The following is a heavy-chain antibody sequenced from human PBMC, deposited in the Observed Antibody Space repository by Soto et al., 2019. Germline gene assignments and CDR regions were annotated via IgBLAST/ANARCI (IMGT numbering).Heavy chain of an antibody. D-gene: IGHD2-2*01. V-gene: IGHV4-30-2*01. CDR3: ARAGAPIVLVPAAMNFDY. J-gene: IGHJ4*02. CDR2: IYYSGST. CDR1: GGSISSGGYY. Sequence: PSETLSLTCNVSGGSISSGGYYWSWIRQHPGKGLEWIGYIYYSGSTYYNPSLKSRVTISVDRSKNQFSLKLSSVTAADTAVYYCARAGAPIVLVPAAMNFDYWGQGTLVTVSS.